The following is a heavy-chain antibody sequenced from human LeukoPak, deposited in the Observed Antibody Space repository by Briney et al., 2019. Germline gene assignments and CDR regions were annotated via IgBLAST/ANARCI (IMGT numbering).Heavy chain of an antibody. Sequence: SMKVSCKASGGTFGSYAISWVRQAPGQGLEWMGGIIPIFGTANYAQKFQGRVTITTDESTSTAYMELSSLRSEDTAVYYCASGEYYGSGSYWDPYYFDYWGQGTLVTVSS. J-gene: IGHJ4*02. CDR2: IIPIFGTA. CDR3: ASGEYYGSGSYWDPYYFDY. D-gene: IGHD3-10*01. CDR1: GGTFGSYA. V-gene: IGHV1-69*05.